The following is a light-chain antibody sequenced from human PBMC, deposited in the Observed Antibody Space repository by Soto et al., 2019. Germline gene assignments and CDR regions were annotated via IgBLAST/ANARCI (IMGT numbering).Light chain of an antibody. CDR2: DAS. V-gene: IGKV3-11*01. Sequence: ESVLTHSPATLSLSPGERATLSCRASQSVSSYLAWYQQKPGQAPRLLIYDASNRATGIPARFSGSGSGTDFTLTISSLEPEDFAVYYCQQRRNWPLTFGPGTKVDIK. CDR1: QSVSSY. J-gene: IGKJ3*01. CDR3: QQRRNWPLT.